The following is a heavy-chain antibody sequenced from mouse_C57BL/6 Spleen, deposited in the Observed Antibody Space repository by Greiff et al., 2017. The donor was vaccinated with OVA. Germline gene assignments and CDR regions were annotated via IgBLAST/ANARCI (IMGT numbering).Heavy chain of an antibody. V-gene: IGHV2-5*01. Sequence: VQLQESGPGLVQPSQCLSITCTVSGFSLTSYGVHWVRQSPGKGLEWLGVIWSGGSTDYNAAFMSRLSITTDNSKSQVFFKMNSLQADDTAIYFCAKEDGYCVGAYWGQGTLVTVSA. CDR2: IWSGGST. J-gene: IGHJ3*01. D-gene: IGHD2-3*01. CDR3: AKEDGYCVGAY. CDR1: GFSLTSYG.